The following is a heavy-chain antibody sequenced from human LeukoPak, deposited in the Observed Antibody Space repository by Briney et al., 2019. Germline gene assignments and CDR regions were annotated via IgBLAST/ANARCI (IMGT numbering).Heavy chain of an antibody. CDR2: INPNSGGT. J-gene: IGHJ6*03. CDR3: ACSSGTGTTRNYYYYMDV. V-gene: IGHV1-2*02. CDR1: GYTFTGYY. Sequence: ASVKVSCKASGYTFTGYYFHWVRQAPGQGLEWLGWINPNSGGTNYAQKFQGRVTMTWDTSITTAYMELRGLRSDDTAVYYCACSSGTGTTRNYYYYMDVWGEGATVTVSS. D-gene: IGHD1-7*01.